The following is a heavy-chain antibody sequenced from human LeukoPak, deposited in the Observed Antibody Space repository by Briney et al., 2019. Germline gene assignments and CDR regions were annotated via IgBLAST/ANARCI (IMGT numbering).Heavy chain of an antibody. CDR1: GGSISSSSYY. D-gene: IGHD3-16*01. CDR3: ARLGGGVRRRGPPDY. J-gene: IGHJ4*02. CDR2: IYYSGST. V-gene: IGHV4-39*01. Sequence: SETLSLTCTVSGGSISSSSYYWGWIRQPPGKGLEWIGSIYYSGSTYYNPSLKSRVTISVDTSKNQFSLKLSSVTAADAAVYYCARLGGGVRRRGPPDYWGQGTLVTVSS.